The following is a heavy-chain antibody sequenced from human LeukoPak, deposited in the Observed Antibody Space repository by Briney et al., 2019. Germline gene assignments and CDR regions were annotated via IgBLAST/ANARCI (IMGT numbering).Heavy chain of an antibody. Sequence: GESLRLSCAASGFTFSSYAMSWVRQAPGKGLEWVSAISGSGTNTYYADSVKGRFTISRDNSKNSLYLQMNSLRAEDTAVYYCAKSRYSGYDSPFDYWGQGTLVTVSS. V-gene: IGHV3-23*01. CDR2: ISGSGTNT. J-gene: IGHJ4*02. CDR3: AKSRYSGYDSPFDY. CDR1: GFTFSSYA. D-gene: IGHD5-12*01.